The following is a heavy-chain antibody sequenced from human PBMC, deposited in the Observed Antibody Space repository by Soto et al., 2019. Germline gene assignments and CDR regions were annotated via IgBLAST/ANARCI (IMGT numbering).Heavy chain of an antibody. CDR3: ARSGSHDCSGGSCYLGVFDY. J-gene: IGHJ4*02. CDR1: GGSISSGGYY. V-gene: IGHV4-31*03. D-gene: IGHD2-15*01. Sequence: QVQLQESGPGLVKPSQTLSLTCTVSGGSISSGGYYWSWIRQHPGKGLEWIGYIYYSGSTYYNPSLKSRVNISVDTSKNQFSLKLSSVTAADTAVYYCARSGSHDCSGGSCYLGVFDYWGQGTLVTVSS. CDR2: IYYSGST.